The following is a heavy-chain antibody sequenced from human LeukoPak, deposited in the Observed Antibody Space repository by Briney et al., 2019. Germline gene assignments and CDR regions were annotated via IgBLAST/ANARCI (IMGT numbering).Heavy chain of an antibody. CDR1: GFTFSIYS. CDR2: ISSSSTYI. V-gene: IGHV3-21*01. J-gene: IGHJ4*02. Sequence: GSLRLSCAASGFTFSIYSMNWVRQAPGKGLEWVSYISSSSTYIDHADSVKGRFTISRDNAKNSLYLQMNSLRDDDTAVYYCAREPVAGTAPRWGQGTLVTVSS. CDR3: AREPVAGTAPR. D-gene: IGHD6-19*01.